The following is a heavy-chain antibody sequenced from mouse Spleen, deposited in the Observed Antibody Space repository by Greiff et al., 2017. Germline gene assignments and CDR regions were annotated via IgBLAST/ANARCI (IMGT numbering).Heavy chain of an antibody. Sequence: EVKLVESGGGLVKLGGSLKLSCAASGFTFSSYAMSWVRQTPEKRLEWVATISSGGGNTYYPDSVKGRFTISRDNAKNTLYLQMSSLKSEDTAMYYCARANYGEGSMDYWGQGTSVTVSS. J-gene: IGHJ4*01. D-gene: IGHD1-2*01. CDR1: GFTFSSYA. CDR2: ISSGGGNT. CDR3: ARANYGEGSMDY. V-gene: IGHV5-9*04.